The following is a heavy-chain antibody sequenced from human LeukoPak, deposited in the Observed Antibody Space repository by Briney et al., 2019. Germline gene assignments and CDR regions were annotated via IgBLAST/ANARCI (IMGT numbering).Heavy chain of an antibody. J-gene: IGHJ3*02. CDR2: ISSSSTI. D-gene: IGHD5-24*01. CDR3: AKDWEMATIGYAFDI. Sequence: GGSLRLSCAASGFTFSSYSMNWVRQAPGKGLEWVSYISSSSTIYYADSVKGRSTISRDNAKNSLYLQMNSLRAEDTAVYYCAKDWEMATIGYAFDIWGQGTMVTVSS. V-gene: IGHV3-48*01. CDR1: GFTFSSYS.